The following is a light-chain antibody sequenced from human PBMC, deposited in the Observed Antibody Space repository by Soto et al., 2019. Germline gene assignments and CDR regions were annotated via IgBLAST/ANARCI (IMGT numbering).Light chain of an antibody. CDR3: SSYAGSLYV. J-gene: IGLJ1*01. V-gene: IGLV2-8*01. CDR1: SSDVGGYNY. CDR2: EVS. Sequence: QSVLSQPPSASGSPGQSVTISCTGTSSDVGGYNYVSWYQQHPGKAPKLMIYEVSKRPSGVPDRFSASKSGNTASLTVSVLQAEDEANYYCSSYAGSLYVFGTGTKVTVL.